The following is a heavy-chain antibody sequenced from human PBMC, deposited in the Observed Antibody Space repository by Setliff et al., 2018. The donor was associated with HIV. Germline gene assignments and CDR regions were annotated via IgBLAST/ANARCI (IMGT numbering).Heavy chain of an antibody. J-gene: IGHJ4*02. CDR1: GYTFTSYA. V-gene: IGHV1-3*01. D-gene: IGHD5-12*01. CDR3: ARGLSTVDKSMGGVGY. CDR2: INAGNGNT. Sequence: GASVKVSCKASGYTFTSYAIHWVRQAPGQRLEWMGWINAGNGNTKYSQKFQGRVTITRDTSASTAYMELSSLRSEDTAVFFCARGLSTVDKSMGGVGYWGQGTLVTVSS.